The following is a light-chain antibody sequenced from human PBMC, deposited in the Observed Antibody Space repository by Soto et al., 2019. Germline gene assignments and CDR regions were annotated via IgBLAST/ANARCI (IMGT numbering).Light chain of an antibody. Sequence: EIVLTQSPGTLSLSPGERATLSCRASQSVSNNYVGWYQKRPRQAPRLLIYGVSSRATGIADRFSGRWAGTDFTLTISRLEPEDVAVYYCQQYGSSRTFGQGTKVDIK. CDR1: QSVSNNY. CDR2: GVS. V-gene: IGKV3-20*01. J-gene: IGKJ1*01. CDR3: QQYGSSRT.